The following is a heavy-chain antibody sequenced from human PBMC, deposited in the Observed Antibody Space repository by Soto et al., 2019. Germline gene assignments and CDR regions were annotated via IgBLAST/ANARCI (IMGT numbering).Heavy chain of an antibody. CDR2: ISAYNGKT. CDR3: ARNLSPYCSGGSCYFDY. J-gene: IGHJ4*02. Sequence: ASVKVSCKASGYTFTSYGISWVRQAPGQGLEWMGWISAYNGKTNYAQKLQGRVTMTTDTSTSTAYMELRSLRSDDTAVYYCARNLSPYCSGGSCYFDYWGQGTLVTVSS. V-gene: IGHV1-18*04. CDR1: GYTFTSYG. D-gene: IGHD2-15*01.